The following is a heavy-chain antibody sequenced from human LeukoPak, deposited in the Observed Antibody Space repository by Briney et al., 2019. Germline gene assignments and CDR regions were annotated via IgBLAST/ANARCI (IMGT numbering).Heavy chain of an antibody. CDR1: GFTFSSYA. D-gene: IGHD3-10*01. CDR3: AKSEGLSGSGRLGVDV. Sequence: GGSLRLSCAASGFTFSSYAMSWVRQAPGKGLEWVSGISGSGDNTYHADSVKGRLTISRDNSKSTLYLQMISLRAEDTAIYYCAKSEGLSGSGRLGVDVWGQETTVTVS. J-gene: IGHJ6*02. V-gene: IGHV3-23*01. CDR2: ISGSGDNT.